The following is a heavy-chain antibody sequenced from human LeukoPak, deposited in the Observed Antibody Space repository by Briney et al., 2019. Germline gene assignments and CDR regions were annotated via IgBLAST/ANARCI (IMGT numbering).Heavy chain of an antibody. J-gene: IGHJ6*02. CDR2: IYYSGST. CDR3: ARNWNDVGYYYYGMDV. CDR1: GGSISSYY. D-gene: IGHD1-1*01. V-gene: IGHV4-59*01. Sequence: SETLSLTCTVSGGSISSYYWSWIRQPPGKGLEWIGYIYYSGSTNYNPSLKSRVTISVDTSKNQFSLKLSSVTAADTAVYYCARNWNDVGYYYYGMDVWGQGTLVTVSS.